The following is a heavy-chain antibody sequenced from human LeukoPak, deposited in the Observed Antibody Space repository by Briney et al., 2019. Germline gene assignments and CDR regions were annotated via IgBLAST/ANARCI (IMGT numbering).Heavy chain of an antibody. Sequence: GGSLILSCAASGFTFSSYGMTWVRQAPGKGLEWVSAISGSGGSAYYADSVKGRFTISRDNAKNSLYLQMNSLRAEDTALYYCARVSNHGPAGNYYYYMDVWGKGTTVTVSS. CDR2: ISGSGGSA. V-gene: IGHV3-23*01. CDR3: ARVSNHGPAGNYYYYMDV. D-gene: IGHD2-2*01. CDR1: GFTFSSYG. J-gene: IGHJ6*03.